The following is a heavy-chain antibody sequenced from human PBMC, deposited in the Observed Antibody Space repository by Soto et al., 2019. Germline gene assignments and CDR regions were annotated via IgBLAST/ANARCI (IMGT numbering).Heavy chain of an antibody. Sequence: EVQLVESGGGVVQPGGSLRLSCAASTFIVSSNFMSWVRQAPGKGLEWVSSLYGDGRTYYADSVKGRLTISRDNSKNTLFLQMNSLRGEDTAVYYCARDQRLLVSGETTYFGMDVWGQGTTVIVSS. D-gene: IGHD3-22*01. J-gene: IGHJ6*02. CDR3: ARDQRLLVSGETTYFGMDV. V-gene: IGHV3-66*01. CDR1: TFIVSSNF. CDR2: LYGDGRT.